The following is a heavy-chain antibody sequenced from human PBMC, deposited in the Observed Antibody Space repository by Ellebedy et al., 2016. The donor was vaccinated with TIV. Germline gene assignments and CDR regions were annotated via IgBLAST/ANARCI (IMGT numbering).Heavy chain of an antibody. J-gene: IGHJ6*02. CDR1: GFTFTNAW. CDR3: TTYHYFDSRSPLPHYHHRMDV. V-gene: IGHV3-15*04. CDR2: IESTTDGGTI. Sequence: GGSLRLXCAASGFTFTNAWMNWVRQAPGKGLEWVGRIESTTDGGTIDYAAPVKGRFTISRDDSKTTLYLQMNSLKTEDTAIYYCTTYHYFDSRSPLPHYHHRMDVWGQGTTVTVSS. D-gene: IGHD3-10*01.